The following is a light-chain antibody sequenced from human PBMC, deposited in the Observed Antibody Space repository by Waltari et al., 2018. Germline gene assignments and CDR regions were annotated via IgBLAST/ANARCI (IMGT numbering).Light chain of an antibody. CDR2: DVV. CDR3: CSYAGAYTFV. CDR1: INDVGVDDY. Sequence: QSALTQPHSVSASPGQSVTIPCSGSINDVGVDDYVSRYQQLPGKAPKLILYDVVKRPSGVPSRFSGSKYGTTASLTISGLQTDDEATYYCCSYAGAYTFVFGGGTKLTVL. J-gene: IGLJ3*02. V-gene: IGLV2-11*01.